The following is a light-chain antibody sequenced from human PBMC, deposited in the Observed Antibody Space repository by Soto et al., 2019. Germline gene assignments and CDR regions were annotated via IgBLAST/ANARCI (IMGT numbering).Light chain of an antibody. Sequence: EFVLTRSPGTLSLSPGDRATLSCRASPSICSTCLAWYQQKPGQAPRLLIHDASSRATGIPDRFSGSGSGTDFTLTISRLEPEDFAVYYCQQYAGSPRTFGQGTKVDIK. V-gene: IGKV3-20*01. J-gene: IGKJ1*01. CDR3: QQYAGSPRT. CDR2: DAS. CDR1: PSICSTC.